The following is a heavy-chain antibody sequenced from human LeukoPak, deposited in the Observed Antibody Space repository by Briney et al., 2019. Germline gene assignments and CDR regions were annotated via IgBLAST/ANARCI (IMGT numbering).Heavy chain of an antibody. CDR2: IYPGDPDT. CDR3: ARQYSSSWQNWFDP. V-gene: IGHV5-51*01. D-gene: IGHD6-13*01. J-gene: IGHJ5*02. Sequence: GESLKISCKGSGYSFTGYWIGWVRQMPGKGLEWMGIIYPGDPDTRYSPSFQGQVTISADKSISTAYLQWSSLKASDTAMYYCARQYSSSWQNWFDPWGQGTLVTVSS. CDR1: GYSFTGYW.